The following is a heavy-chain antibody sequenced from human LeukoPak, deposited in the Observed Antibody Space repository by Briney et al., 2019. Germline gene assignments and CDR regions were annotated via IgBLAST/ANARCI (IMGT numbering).Heavy chain of an antibody. CDR3: ARDQGSSCYGRYFDL. J-gene: IGHJ2*01. CDR1: GGSISSYY. Sequence: SETLSLTCTVSGGSISSYYRSWIRQPPGKGLEWIGYIYYSGSTNYNPSLKSRVTISVDTSKNQFSLKLSSVTAADTAVYYCARDQGSSCYGRYFDLWGRGTLVTVSS. V-gene: IGHV4-59*01. CDR2: IYYSGST. D-gene: IGHD6-13*01.